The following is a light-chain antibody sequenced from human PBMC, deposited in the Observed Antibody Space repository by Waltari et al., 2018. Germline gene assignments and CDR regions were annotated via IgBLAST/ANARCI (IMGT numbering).Light chain of an antibody. V-gene: IGLV1-51*02. Sequence: SVLTQPPSVSAAPGQRVTISCSGGSSNIGNNYVSWYRQFPGTAPKLLIYENTERPSGIPGLFSGSTSGTSATLDITGLQAGDEADYYCGTWDSSLSGAVFGGGTHLTVL. CDR2: ENT. CDR3: GTWDSSLSGAV. J-gene: IGLJ7*01. CDR1: SSNIGNNY.